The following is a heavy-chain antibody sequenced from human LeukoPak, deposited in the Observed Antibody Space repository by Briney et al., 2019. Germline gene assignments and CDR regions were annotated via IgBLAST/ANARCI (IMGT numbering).Heavy chain of an antibody. V-gene: IGHV3-7*01. CDR3: ARVSRDYYYYYGMDV. Sequence: PGGSLRLSCAASGFTFSSYWMSWVRQAPGKGLEWVANIKQDGSEKYYVDSVKGRFTISSDNAKNSLYLQMNSLRAEDTAVYYCARVSRDYYYYYGMDVWGQGTTVTVSS. CDR1: GFTFSSYW. J-gene: IGHJ6*02. CDR2: IKQDGSEK.